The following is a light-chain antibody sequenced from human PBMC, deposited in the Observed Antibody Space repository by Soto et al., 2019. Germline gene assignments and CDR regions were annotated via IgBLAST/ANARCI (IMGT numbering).Light chain of an antibody. Sequence: DIQMTQSPSTLSASVGDRVTITCRASQSIRSWLAWYQQKPGKAPNLLIYKASSLESGVPSRFSGSGSGTEFTLTISSLQPDDFASYCCQQYYTYPLTFGGGTKVDIK. CDR1: QSIRSW. J-gene: IGKJ4*01. CDR3: QQYYTYPLT. V-gene: IGKV1-5*03. CDR2: KAS.